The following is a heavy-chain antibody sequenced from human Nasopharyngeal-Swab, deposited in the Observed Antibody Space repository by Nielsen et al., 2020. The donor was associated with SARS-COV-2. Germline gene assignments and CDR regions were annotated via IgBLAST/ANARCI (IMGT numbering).Heavy chain of an antibody. CDR1: GFTFSSYD. CDR3: ARGTAVAGILYYFDY. V-gene: IGHV3-13*01. D-gene: IGHD6-19*01. Sequence: GESLKISCAASGFTFSSYDMHWVRQATGKRLEWVSAIGTAGDTYYPGSVKGRFTISRENAKNSLYLQMNSLRAGDTAVYYCARGTAVAGILYYFDYWGQGTLVTVSS. CDR2: IGTAGDT. J-gene: IGHJ4*02.